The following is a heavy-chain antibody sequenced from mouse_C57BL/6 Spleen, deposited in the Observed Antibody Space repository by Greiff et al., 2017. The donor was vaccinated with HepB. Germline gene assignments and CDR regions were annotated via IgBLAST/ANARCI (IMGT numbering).Heavy chain of an antibody. V-gene: IGHV1-54*01. CDR1: GYAFTNYL. CDR3: AREGLILGYFDY. D-gene: IGHD2-3*01. Sequence: VQLQQSGAELVRPGTSVKVSCKASGYAFTNYLIEWVKQRPGQGLEWIGVINPGSGGTNYNEKFKGKATLTADKSSSTAYMQLSSLTSEDSAVYFCAREGLILGYFDYWGQGTTLTVSS. J-gene: IGHJ2*01. CDR2: INPGSGGT.